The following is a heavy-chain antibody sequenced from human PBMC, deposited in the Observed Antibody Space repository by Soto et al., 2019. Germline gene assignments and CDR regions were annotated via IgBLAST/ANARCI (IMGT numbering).Heavy chain of an antibody. CDR2: ISSSSSYI. V-gene: IGHV3-21*01. CDR1: GFTFSSYS. D-gene: IGHD6-19*01. Sequence: PGGSLRLSCAASGFTFSSYSMNWVRQAPGKVLEWVSSISSSSSYIYYADSVKGRFTISRDNAKNSLYLQMNSLRAEDTAVYYCARGNRERGSGWLTDDYWGQGTLVTVSS. J-gene: IGHJ4*02. CDR3: ARGNRERGSGWLTDDY.